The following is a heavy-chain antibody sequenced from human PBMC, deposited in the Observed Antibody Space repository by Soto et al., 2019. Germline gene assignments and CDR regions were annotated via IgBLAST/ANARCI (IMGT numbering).Heavy chain of an antibody. CDR3: AREKILWFGERYCYYDYMDV. CDR2: IKQDGSEK. CDR1: GFTFSSYW. V-gene: IGHV3-7*03. J-gene: IGHJ6*03. Sequence: GGSLRLSCAASGFTFSSYWMSWVRQAPGKGLEWVANIKQDGSEKYYVDSVKGRFTISRDNAKNSLYLQMNSLRAEDTAVYYCAREKILWFGERYCYYDYMDVWGKGTTVTVSS. D-gene: IGHD3-10*01.